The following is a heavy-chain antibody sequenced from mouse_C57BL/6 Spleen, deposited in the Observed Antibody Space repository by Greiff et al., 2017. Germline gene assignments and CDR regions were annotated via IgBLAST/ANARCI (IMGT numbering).Heavy chain of an antibody. CDR2: ISDGGGYT. CDR1: GFTFSSYA. D-gene: IGHD2-1*01. V-gene: IGHV5-4*03. Sequence: EVKLVESGGGLVKPGGSLKLSCAASGFTFSSYAMSWVRQTPEKRLEWVATISDGGGYTYYPDNVKGRFTFSRDNAKNNLYLQMSHLKSEDTAMYYCARVSGNWPAYWGQGTLVTVSA. J-gene: IGHJ3*01. CDR3: ARVSGNWPAY.